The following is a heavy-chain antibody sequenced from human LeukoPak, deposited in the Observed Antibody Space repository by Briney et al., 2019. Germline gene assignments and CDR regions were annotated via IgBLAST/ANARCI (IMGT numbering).Heavy chain of an antibody. D-gene: IGHD1-26*01. CDR2: AHYSGTT. CDR3: ARHGRSGGYYTWFDP. Sequence: SETLSLTCTVSGDPISSYYWGWIRQPPGKGLEWIGYAHYSGTTDYNPSLQSRVTISLDTPKNQFSLKLTSVTAADTAVYYCARHGRSGGYYTWFDPWGQGTLVTVSS. CDR1: GDPISSYY. V-gene: IGHV4-59*01. J-gene: IGHJ5*02.